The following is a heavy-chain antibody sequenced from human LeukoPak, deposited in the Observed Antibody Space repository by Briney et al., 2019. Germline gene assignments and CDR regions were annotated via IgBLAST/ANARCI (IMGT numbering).Heavy chain of an antibody. D-gene: IGHD2/OR15-2a*01. J-gene: IGHJ6*03. Sequence: GGSLRLSCAASGFTFDDYGMAWVRQVPGKGLEWVSHVNWNGVSTGYADSVRGRFTISRDNAKNILYPQMNSLRVEDTAVYFCARSFLDYMDVWGKGTTVTVSS. CDR1: GFTFDDYG. CDR2: VNWNGVST. CDR3: ARSFLDYMDV. V-gene: IGHV3-20*04.